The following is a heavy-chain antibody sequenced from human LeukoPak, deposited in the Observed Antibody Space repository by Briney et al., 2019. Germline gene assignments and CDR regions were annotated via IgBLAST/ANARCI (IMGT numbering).Heavy chain of an antibody. J-gene: IGHJ4*02. CDR3: ARGSRVSDY. CDR1: GFTFSGYS. D-gene: IGHD3-10*01. Sequence: GGSLRLSCAASGFTFSGYSMNWVRQAPGKGLEWVSSISSSSSYIYYADSVQGRFTISRDNAKNSLYLQMSSLRAEDTAVYYCARGSRVSDYWGQGTLVTVSS. V-gene: IGHV3-21*01. CDR2: ISSSSSYI.